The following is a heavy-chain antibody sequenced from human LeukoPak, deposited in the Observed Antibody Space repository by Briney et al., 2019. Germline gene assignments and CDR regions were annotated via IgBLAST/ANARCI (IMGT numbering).Heavy chain of an antibody. Sequence: GGSLRLSCAASRFTFSSYWMHWVSQAPGKGLVWVSRINSDGSSTSYADSVKGRFTISRDNAKNTLYLQMNSLRAEDTAVYYCATDRYYDFWSGYYLLRGVHYYYGMDVWGQGTTVTVSS. V-gene: IGHV3-74*01. CDR3: ATDRYYDFWSGYYLLRGVHYYYGMDV. CDR1: RFTFSSYW. J-gene: IGHJ6*02. CDR2: INSDGSST. D-gene: IGHD3-3*01.